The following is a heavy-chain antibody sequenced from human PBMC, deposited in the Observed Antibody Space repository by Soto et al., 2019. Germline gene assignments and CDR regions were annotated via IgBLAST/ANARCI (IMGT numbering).Heavy chain of an antibody. J-gene: IGHJ5*02. CDR2: ISAYNGNT. D-gene: IGHD4-17*01. CDR1: GYTFTSYG. Sequence: QVQLVQSGAEVKKPGASVKVSCKASGYTFTSYGISWVRQAPGQGLEWMGWISAYNGNTNYAQKLQGRVTMTTDTSTSTAYMELRSLRSDDTAVYYCARDLPTYGDREPINNWFDPWGQGTLVTVSS. CDR3: ARDLPTYGDREPINNWFDP. V-gene: IGHV1-18*01.